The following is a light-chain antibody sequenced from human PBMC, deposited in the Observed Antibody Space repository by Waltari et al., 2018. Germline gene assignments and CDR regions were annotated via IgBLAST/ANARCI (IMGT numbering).Light chain of an antibody. V-gene: IGLV2-14*03. Sequence: QSALTQPASVSGPPGQSITISFTGPRSDVGGHNHVSWYQQHPGQVPKLLIYDVDKWPSGVSHRFSASKSGNTASLTISGLQAEDEADYYCNSFTSTTTWVFGGGTRVTVL. CDR1: RSDVGGHNH. J-gene: IGLJ3*02. CDR2: DVD. CDR3: NSFTSTTTWV.